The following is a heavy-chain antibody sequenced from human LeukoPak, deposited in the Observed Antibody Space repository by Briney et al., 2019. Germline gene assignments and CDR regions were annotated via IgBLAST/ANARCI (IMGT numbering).Heavy chain of an antibody. J-gene: IGHJ4*02. D-gene: IGHD4-11*01. V-gene: IGHV3-48*01. CDR3: ARVYGNYALDY. CDR2: ISSSSSTI. CDR1: GFTFSSYS. Sequence: GGSLRLSCAASGFTFSSYSMNWVRQAPGKGLEWVSYISSSSSTIYYADSVKGRFTISRDKAKTSLYLQMNSLRAEDTAVYYCARVYGNYALDYWGQGTLVTVSS.